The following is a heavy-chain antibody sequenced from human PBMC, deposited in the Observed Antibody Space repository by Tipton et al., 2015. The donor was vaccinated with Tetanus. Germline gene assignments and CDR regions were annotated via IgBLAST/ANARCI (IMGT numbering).Heavy chain of an antibody. CDR1: EFTFGRFG. J-gene: IGHJ6*02. CDR3: ARRSLTNYGLDV. CDR2: ISYDGTHK. Sequence: SLRLSCAASEFTFGRFGMHWVRQAPGKGLQWVAGISYDGTHKYYRDSVKGRFTISRDHAKNTVYLQMNSLRAEDTAVYFCARRSLTNYGLDVWGQGTPVTVSS. V-gene: IGHV3-30*03. D-gene: IGHD1-1*01.